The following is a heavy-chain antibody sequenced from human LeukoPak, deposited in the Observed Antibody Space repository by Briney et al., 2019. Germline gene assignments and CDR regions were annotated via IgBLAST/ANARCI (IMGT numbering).Heavy chain of an antibody. J-gene: IGHJ4*02. CDR3: AKGGGSGFYCDY. CDR1: GFTFTSYN. Sequence: PGGSLRLSCAASGFTFTSYNMNWVRQAPGKGLEWVSVISGSGDITYYADSVKGRFTISRDNSKNTLYLQMNSLRVEDTAVYYCAKGGGSGFYCDYWGQGTLVTVSS. V-gene: IGHV3-23*01. D-gene: IGHD3-22*01. CDR2: ISGSGDIT.